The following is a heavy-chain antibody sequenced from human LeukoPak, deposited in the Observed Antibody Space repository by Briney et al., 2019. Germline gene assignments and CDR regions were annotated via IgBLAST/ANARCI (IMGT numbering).Heavy chain of an antibody. D-gene: IGHD3-9*01. CDR2: IYSGGST. Sequence: GGSLRLSCAASGFTVSSNYMSWVRQAPGKGLEWVSVIYSGGSTYYADSVKGRFTISRDNSKNTLYLQMNSLRAEDTAVYYCARVWVLRYFDYWGQGTLVTVSS. CDR3: ARVWVLRYFDY. J-gene: IGHJ4*02. CDR1: GFTVSSNY. V-gene: IGHV3-66*01.